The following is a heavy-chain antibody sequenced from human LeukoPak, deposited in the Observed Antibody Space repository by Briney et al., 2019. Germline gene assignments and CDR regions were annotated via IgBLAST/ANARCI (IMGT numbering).Heavy chain of an antibody. CDR1: GFIVSGSY. D-gene: IGHD3-3*01. J-gene: IGHJ3*02. CDR2: IYSDGST. Sequence: PGGSLRLSCAASGFIVSGSYMSWVRQAPGKGLEWVAVIYSDGSTYYADSVKGRFSISRDNSKKKVSLQMNSLRVEDTAVYYRARETLRFLRAFDIWGQGTMVTVSS. V-gene: IGHV3-66*01. CDR3: ARETLRFLRAFDI.